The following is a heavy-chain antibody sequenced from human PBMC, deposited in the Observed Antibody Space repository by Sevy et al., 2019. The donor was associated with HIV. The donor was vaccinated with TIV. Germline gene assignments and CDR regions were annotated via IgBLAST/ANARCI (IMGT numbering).Heavy chain of an antibody. CDR2: TYYRSKWYN. CDR1: GDSVSSNSAA. J-gene: IGHJ4*02. D-gene: IGHD5-18*01. Sequence: SQTLSLTCAISGDSVSSNSAAWNWIRQSPSRGLEWLGKTYYRSKWYNDYAVSVKSRITINPDTSKNQFSLQLNSVTPEDTAVYYCARDPYVDTATGDVSGYYFDYWGQGTLVTVSS. V-gene: IGHV6-1*01. CDR3: ARDPYVDTATGDVSGYYFDY.